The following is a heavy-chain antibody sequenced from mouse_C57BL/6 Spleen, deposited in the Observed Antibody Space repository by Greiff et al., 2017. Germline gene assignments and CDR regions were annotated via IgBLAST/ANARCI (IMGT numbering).Heavy chain of an antibody. J-gene: IGHJ4*01. V-gene: IGHV1-82*01. D-gene: IGHD2-4*01. Sequence: VQLQQSGPELVKPGASVKISCKASGYAFSSSWMNWVKQRPGKGLEWIGRIYPGDGDTNYTGKFKGKATLTADNSSSTAYMQLSSLTSEDAAVYFCARGKTPIYYEYDGDYYAMDYWGQGTAVTVSS. CDR2: IYPGDGDT. CDR3: ARGKTPIYYEYDGDYYAMDY. CDR1: GYAFSSSW.